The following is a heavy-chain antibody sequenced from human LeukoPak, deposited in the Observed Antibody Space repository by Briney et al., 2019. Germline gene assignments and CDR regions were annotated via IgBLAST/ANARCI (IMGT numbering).Heavy chain of an antibody. CDR2: ISGSGGNT. D-gene: IGHD2-2*03. J-gene: IGHJ6*04. CDR3: ARDLRGYCSSTICYAVSGMDV. Sequence: GGSLRLSCAASGFTFSSYGMHWVRQAPGKGLEWVSGISGSGGNTYYADSVKGRFTISRDNAKNTLYLQMNSLRAEDTAVYYCARDLRGYCSSTICYAVSGMDVWGKGTTVTVSS. V-gene: IGHV3-23*01. CDR1: GFTFSSYG.